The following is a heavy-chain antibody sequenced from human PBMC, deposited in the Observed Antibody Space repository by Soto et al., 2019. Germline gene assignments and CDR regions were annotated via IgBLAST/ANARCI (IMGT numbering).Heavy chain of an antibody. J-gene: IGHJ3*02. Sequence: QMQLVQSGPEVKKPGTSVKVSCKASGFTFTSSAVQWVRQARGQRLEWIGWIVVGSGNTNYEQKFQERVTITRDMSTSTAYMELSSLRSEDTAVYYCAATIAAAGTYAFDIWGQGTMVTVSS. D-gene: IGHD6-13*01. CDR3: AATIAAAGTYAFDI. V-gene: IGHV1-58*01. CDR2: IVVGSGNT. CDR1: GFTFTSSA.